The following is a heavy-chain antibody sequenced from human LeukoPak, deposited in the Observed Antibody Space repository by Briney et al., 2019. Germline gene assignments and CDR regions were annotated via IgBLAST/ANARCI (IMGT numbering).Heavy chain of an antibody. Sequence: ASVKVSCKASGYTFTSYGISWVRQAPGQGLEWMGWISDYNGNTNYAQKLQGRVTMTTDTSTSTAYMELRSLRSDDTAVYYCARDSRRLSGQYYDYVWGSSPTALDYWGQGTLVTVSS. V-gene: IGHV1-18*04. CDR3: ARDSRRLSGQYYDYVWGSSPTALDY. CDR2: ISDYNGNT. CDR1: GYTFTSYG. J-gene: IGHJ4*02. D-gene: IGHD3-16*01.